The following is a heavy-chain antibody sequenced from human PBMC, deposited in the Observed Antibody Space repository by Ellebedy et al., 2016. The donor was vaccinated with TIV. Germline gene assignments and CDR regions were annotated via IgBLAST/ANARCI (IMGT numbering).Heavy chain of an antibody. CDR2: IYNCGHA. CDR1: VCSVTTDPYS. D-gene: IGHD5-12*01. CDR3: AREVNIATTSDAFDI. Sequence: MPSETLSLPCTFPVCSVTTDPYSWSWTRQPPGMGLESIEHIYNCGHAYYHPSLRGRVSISLDTSKNQFSLKLSSVTAADTALYYCAREVNIATTSDAFDIWGQGTMVTVSS. J-gene: IGHJ3*02. V-gene: IGHV4-31*03.